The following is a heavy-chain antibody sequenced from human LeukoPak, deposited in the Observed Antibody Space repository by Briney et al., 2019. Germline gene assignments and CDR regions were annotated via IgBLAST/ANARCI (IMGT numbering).Heavy chain of an antibody. V-gene: IGHV1-2*02. CDR3: ARLKRYYDFWTPGMDV. CDR1: GYTFTGYY. D-gene: IGHD3-3*01. Sequence: ASVEVSCKASGYTFTGYYMHWVRQAPGQGLEGMGWINPNSGGTNYAQKFQGRVTMTRDTSISTAYMELSRLRSDDTAVYYCARLKRYYDFWTPGMDVWGQGTTVTVSS. J-gene: IGHJ6*02. CDR2: INPNSGGT.